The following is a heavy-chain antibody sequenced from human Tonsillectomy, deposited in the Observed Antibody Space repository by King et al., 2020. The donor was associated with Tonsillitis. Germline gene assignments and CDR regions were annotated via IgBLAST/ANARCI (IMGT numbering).Heavy chain of an antibody. CDR1: GFTFSDYY. Sequence: QLVQSGGGLVRPGGSLRLSCTASGFTFSDYYMSWIRQAPGKGLEWVSYISSCGSYTNYADSVKGRFTISRDNANNSLYLQMNSLRAEDTAVYYCATIAAAGNGDYWGQGTLVTVSS. CDR3: ATIAAAGNGDY. D-gene: IGHD6-13*01. V-gene: IGHV3-11*05. CDR2: ISSCGSYT. J-gene: IGHJ4*02.